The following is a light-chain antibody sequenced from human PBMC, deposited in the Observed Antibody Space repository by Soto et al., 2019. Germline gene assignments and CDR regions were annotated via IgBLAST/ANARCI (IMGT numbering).Light chain of an antibody. CDR2: GVT. J-gene: IGLJ1*01. CDR3: SSYTSASTLLYL. CDR1: SSDVGGYNY. V-gene: IGLV2-14*01. Sequence: QSALTQPASVSGSPGQSITISCTGTSSDVGGYNYVSWYQQHPGIAPKLLIYGVTNRPSGVSTRFSGSKSGNTASLTISGLEAAEEAEYHCSSYTSASTLLYLFGTGTKLTVL.